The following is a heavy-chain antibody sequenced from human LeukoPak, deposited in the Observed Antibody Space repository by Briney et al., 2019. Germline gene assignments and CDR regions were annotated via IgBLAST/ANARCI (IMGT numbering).Heavy chain of an antibody. V-gene: IGHV4-30-4*01. CDR2: IYYSGST. Sequence: SETLSLTCTVSGGSISSGDYYWSWIRQPPGTGLEWIGYIYYSGSTYYNPSLKSRVTISVDTSKNQFSLKLSSVTAADTAVYYCARELGVYDGDFFDYWGQGTLVTVSS. D-gene: IGHD2-8*02. CDR3: ARELGVYDGDFFDY. CDR1: GGSISSGDYY. J-gene: IGHJ4*02.